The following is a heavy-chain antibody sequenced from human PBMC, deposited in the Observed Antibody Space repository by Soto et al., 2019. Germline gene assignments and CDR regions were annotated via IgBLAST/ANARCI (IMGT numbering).Heavy chain of an antibody. D-gene: IGHD3-3*01. V-gene: IGHV4-30-4*01. Sequence: QVQLQESGPGLVKPSQTLSLTCTVSGGSISSGDYYWSWIRQPPGKGLEWIGYIYYSGSTYYNPSLKSRVTISVDTSKNQLPLKLSSVTAADTAVYYCARDGMEWLLGANYYYGMDVWGQGTTVTVSS. CDR3: ARDGMEWLLGANYYYGMDV. CDR2: IYYSGST. J-gene: IGHJ6*02. CDR1: GGSISSGDYY.